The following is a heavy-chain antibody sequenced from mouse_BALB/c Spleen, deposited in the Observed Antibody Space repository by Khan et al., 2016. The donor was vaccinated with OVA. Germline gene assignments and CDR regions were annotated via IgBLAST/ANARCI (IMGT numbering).Heavy chain of an antibody. CDR3: VRDVAYHRNDGWFAY. D-gene: IGHD2-14*01. CDR1: GYTFTSYT. CDR2: INPSNGYT. V-gene: IGHV1-4*01. J-gene: IGHJ3*01. Sequence: QVQLKESGAELARPGASAKMSCKASGYTFTSYTIHWIKERPGQGLEWIGYINPSNGYTNYNQKFKDKATLTTDKSSTTAYLQLSSLTSDDSAVYNCVRDVAYHRNDGWFAYWGQGTLVTVSA.